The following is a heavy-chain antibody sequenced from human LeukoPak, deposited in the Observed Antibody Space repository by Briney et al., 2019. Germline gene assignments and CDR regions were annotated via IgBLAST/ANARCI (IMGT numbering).Heavy chain of an antibody. Sequence: PGGSLRLSCAASGFIFSRYSMNWVRPAPGKGLEWISYITSTSSNIYYADSVKGRFTISRDNAKKSSYLQMNSLRAEDTGVYYCARDIYYYDSSGYYFPGGSDYWGQGTLVTVSS. CDR1: GFIFSRYS. J-gene: IGHJ4*02. CDR3: ARDIYYYDSSGYYFPGGSDY. CDR2: ITSTSSNI. V-gene: IGHV3-48*01. D-gene: IGHD3-22*01.